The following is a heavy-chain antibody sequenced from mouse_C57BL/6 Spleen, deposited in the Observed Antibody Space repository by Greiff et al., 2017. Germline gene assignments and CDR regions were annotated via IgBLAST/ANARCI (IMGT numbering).Heavy chain of an antibody. V-gene: IGHV1-15*01. CDR3: PIYYGNYRYFDV. CDR2: IDPETGGT. D-gene: IGHD2-1*01. J-gene: IGHJ1*03. CDR1: GYTFTAYE. Sequence: VQLHQSGAELVRPGASVTLSCKASGYTFTAYEMHWVKQTPVHGLEWIGAIDPETGGTAYNQKFKGKAILTADKSSSTAYMELRSLTSEDSAVYYCPIYYGNYRYFDVWGTGTTVTVSS.